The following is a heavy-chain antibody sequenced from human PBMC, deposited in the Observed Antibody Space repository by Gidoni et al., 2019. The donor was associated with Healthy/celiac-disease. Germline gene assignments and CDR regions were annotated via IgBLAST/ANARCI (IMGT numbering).Heavy chain of an antibody. V-gene: IGHV3-48*03. D-gene: IGHD3-22*01. J-gene: IGHJ4*02. CDR1: GFSFSSYE. CDR2: ISRSGSTI. CDR3: ASQRRGTGLTLNYFDY. Sequence: EVQLVESGGGLVQPGGSLRLSCAASGFSFSSYEMNWVRQAPGKGLEWVSYISRSGSTIYYADSVKGRLTISRDNAKNSLYLQMNSLRAEDTAVYYCASQRRGTGLTLNYFDYWSQGTLVTVSS.